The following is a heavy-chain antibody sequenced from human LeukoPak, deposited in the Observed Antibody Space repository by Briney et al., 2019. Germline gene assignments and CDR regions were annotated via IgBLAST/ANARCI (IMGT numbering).Heavy chain of an antibody. Sequence: PGGSLRLSCAASGVTFRSYGMLWVRQAPGKGREGVAVISYDGSNKYYADFVKGRFTISRDNSKTTLYLQMNSLRAEDTAVYSCAKDWGDDSSGFAYWGQGTPVTVSS. CDR3: AKDWGDDSSGFAY. V-gene: IGHV3-30*18. J-gene: IGHJ4*02. CDR2: ISYDGSNK. CDR1: GVTFRSYG. D-gene: IGHD3-22*01.